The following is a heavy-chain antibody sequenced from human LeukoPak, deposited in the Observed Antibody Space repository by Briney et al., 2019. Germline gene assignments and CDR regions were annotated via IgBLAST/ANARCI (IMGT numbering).Heavy chain of an antibody. J-gene: IGHJ4*02. V-gene: IGHV3-23*01. CDR1: GFTFSSYA. CDR3: AKDLVVAARVDTAMAAFDY. CDR2: ISGSGGST. D-gene: IGHD5-18*01. Sequence: GGSLRLSCAASGFTFSSYAMSWVRQAPGKGLEWVSAISGSGGSTYYADSVKGRFTISRDNSKNTLYLQMNSLRAEGTAVYYCAKDLVVAARVDTAMAAFDYWGQGTLVTVSS.